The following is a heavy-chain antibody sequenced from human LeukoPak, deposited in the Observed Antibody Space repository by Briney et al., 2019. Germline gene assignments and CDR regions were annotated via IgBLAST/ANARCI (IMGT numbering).Heavy chain of an antibody. CDR1: GGSFSGYY. V-gene: IGHV4-34*01. CDR2: INHSGST. J-gene: IGHJ4*02. Sequence: SETLSLTCAVYGGSFSGYYWSWIRQPQGKGLEWIGEINHSGSTNYNPSLKSRVTISVDTSKNQFSLKLSSVTAADTAVYYCARRGGYSYGYVVDYWGQGTLVTVSS. CDR3: ARRGGYSYGYVVDY. D-gene: IGHD5-18*01.